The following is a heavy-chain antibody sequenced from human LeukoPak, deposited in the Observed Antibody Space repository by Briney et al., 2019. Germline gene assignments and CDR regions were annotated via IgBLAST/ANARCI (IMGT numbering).Heavy chain of an antibody. CDR3: AKESKWLPSN. V-gene: IGHV3-23*01. Sequence: TGGSLRLSCAASGFTFSSFAMTWVRQAPGKGLEWVALISGVGDATHYADSVKGRFMISRDNSKNTLILQMNGLRADDSAIYYCAKESKWLPSNWGRGTRVTVSS. CDR2: ISGVGDAT. CDR1: GFTFSSFA. J-gene: IGHJ4*02. D-gene: IGHD6-19*01.